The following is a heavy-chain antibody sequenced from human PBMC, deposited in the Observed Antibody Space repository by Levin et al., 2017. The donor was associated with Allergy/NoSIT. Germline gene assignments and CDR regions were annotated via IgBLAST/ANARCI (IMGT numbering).Heavy chain of an antibody. J-gene: IGHJ4*02. D-gene: IGHD3-22*01. Sequence: GESLKISCAASGFTFSNYWMSWARQAPGKGLEWVANIKQNGTEKYYVDSVKGRFTISRDNAKNSLFLQMNSLRAEDTAVYYCAREEEWGDSSGYYRYDDYWGQGTLVTVSS. CDR1: GFTFSNYW. CDR3: AREEEWGDSSGYYRYDDY. CDR2: IKQNGTEK. V-gene: IGHV3-7*01.